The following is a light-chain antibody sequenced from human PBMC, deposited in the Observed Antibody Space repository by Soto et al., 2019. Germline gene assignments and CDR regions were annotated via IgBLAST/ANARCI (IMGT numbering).Light chain of an antibody. Sequence: QSALTQPRSVAGSPGQSVTISCTGASNNVGGYNYVSWYQHHPGKVPQLIIYDVTKRPSGVPDRFSGSKSGNTASLTSSGLQVEDEADYYFCSYAGTYTWIFGGGTKVTVL. CDR2: DVT. CDR1: SNNVGGYNY. V-gene: IGLV2-11*01. CDR3: CSYAGTYTWI. J-gene: IGLJ2*01.